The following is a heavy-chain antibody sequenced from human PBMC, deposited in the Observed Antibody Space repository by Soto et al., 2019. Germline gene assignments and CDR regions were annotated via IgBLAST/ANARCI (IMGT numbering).Heavy chain of an antibody. J-gene: IGHJ4*02. CDR3: ARGREHIVFVY. D-gene: IGHD3-3*01. Sequence: GGSLRLSCAASGFTVSSNYMSWVRQAPGKGLEWVSLIYTGGDTYYADFVKGRFAISKDNSKNMLYLQMNSLRAEDTAVYYCARGREHIVFVYWGQGPLVTVSS. CDR1: GFTVSSNY. V-gene: IGHV3-53*01. CDR2: IYTGGDT.